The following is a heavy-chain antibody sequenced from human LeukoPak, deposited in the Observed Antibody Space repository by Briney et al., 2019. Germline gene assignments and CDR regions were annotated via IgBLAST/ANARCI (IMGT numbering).Heavy chain of an antibody. J-gene: IGHJ4*02. V-gene: IGHV4-34*01. CDR1: GGSFHDFY. Sequence: ETLSLNCAVYGGSFHDFYGSWIRPSPGKGLEWIGEISQSGRTNYNPSLRSRVTISIDTSKNQFSLKLNSVTAADTAVYYCARGHVPRDWGQGNLVIVSS. CDR3: ARGHVPRD. CDR2: ISQSGRT. D-gene: IGHD3-10*01.